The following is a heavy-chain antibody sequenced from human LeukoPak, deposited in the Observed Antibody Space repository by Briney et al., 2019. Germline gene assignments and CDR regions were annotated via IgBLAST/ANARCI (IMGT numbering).Heavy chain of an antibody. D-gene: IGHD1-26*01. CDR1: GGSISSYY. CDR2: IYYSGST. Sequence: SETLSLTCTVSGGSISSYYWSWIRQPPGKGLEWIGYIYYSGSTNYNPSLKSRVTISVDTSKNQFSLKLSPVTAADTAVYYCARSRELLQGYYYYYMDVWGKGTTVTVSS. V-gene: IGHV4-59*01. J-gene: IGHJ6*03. CDR3: ARSRELLQGYYYYYMDV.